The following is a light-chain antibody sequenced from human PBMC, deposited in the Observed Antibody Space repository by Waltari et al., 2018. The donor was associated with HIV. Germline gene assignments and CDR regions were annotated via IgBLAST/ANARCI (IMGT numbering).Light chain of an antibody. J-gene: IGKJ1*01. CDR2: RAS. CDR1: QSIGDL. V-gene: IGKV1-5*03. CDR3: QHYNTFRWT. Sequence: DIQMTQSPSTLSASVGDRVTITCRASQSIGDLLAWYQQKPGKASKLLIYRASSLESGVPSSFSGSGSGTQFTLTISSLQPDDFATYYCQHYNTFRWTFGQGTKVEIK.